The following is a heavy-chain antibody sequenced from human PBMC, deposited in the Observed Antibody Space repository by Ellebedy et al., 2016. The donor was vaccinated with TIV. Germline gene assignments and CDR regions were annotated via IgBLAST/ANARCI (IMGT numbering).Heavy chain of an antibody. V-gene: IGHV3-21*01. CDR1: GFTFSSYS. CDR3: ASILGIMVRGVTDNWFDP. D-gene: IGHD3-10*01. Sequence: GESLKISCAASGFTFSSYSMNWVRQAPGKGLEWVSSIISCSSYIYYADSVKGRFTISRDNAKNSLYLQMNSLRAEDTAVYYCASILGIMVRGVTDNWFDPWGKGNLVTVSS. J-gene: IGHJ5*02. CDR2: IISCSSYI.